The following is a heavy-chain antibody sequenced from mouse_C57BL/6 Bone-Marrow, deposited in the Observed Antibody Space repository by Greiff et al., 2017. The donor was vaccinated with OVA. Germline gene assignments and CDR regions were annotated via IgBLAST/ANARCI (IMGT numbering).Heavy chain of an antibody. J-gene: IGHJ3*01. CDR1: GYSITSGYY. CDR3: ARRDVWFAY. Sequence: EVKLMESGPGLVKPSQSLSLTCSVTGYSITSGYYWNWIRQFPGNKLGWMGNISYDGSNNYNTSLKNRISITRDTSKNQFFLKLNSVTTEDTATYYCARRDVWFAYWGQGTLVTVSA. CDR2: ISYDGSN. D-gene: IGHD3-3*01. V-gene: IGHV3-6*01.